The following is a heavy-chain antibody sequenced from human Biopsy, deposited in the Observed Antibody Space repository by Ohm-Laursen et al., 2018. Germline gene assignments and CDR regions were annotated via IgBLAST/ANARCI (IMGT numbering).Heavy chain of an antibody. V-gene: IGHV4-59*01. CDR3: ARDSRGGHLNTTLITGKNLDS. CDR1: GKTFSDYY. Sequence: SETLSPTCEVYGKTFSDYYWTWIRQSPGKGLEWIGYIYYTGSTNYNPSVKSRVTISVDTSKNQFSLKLNSVTAADTAVYFCARDSRGGHLNTTLITGKNLDSWGQGILVTVSS. CDR2: IYYTGST. D-gene: IGHD3-16*01. J-gene: IGHJ4*02.